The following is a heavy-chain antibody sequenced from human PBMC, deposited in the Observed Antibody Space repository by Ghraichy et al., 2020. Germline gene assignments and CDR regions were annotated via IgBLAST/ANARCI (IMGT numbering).Heavy chain of an antibody. CDR2: ISWNSGSI. Sequence: GGSLRLSCAASGFTFDDYAMHWVRQAPGKGLEWVSGISWNSGSIGYADSVKGRFTISRDNAKNSLYLQMNSLRAEDTALYYCAKDIAQTTTTLEDYYYYGMDVWGQGTTVTVSS. CDR3: AKDIAQTTTTLEDYYYYGMDV. V-gene: IGHV3-9*01. D-gene: IGHD3-3*01. J-gene: IGHJ6*02. CDR1: GFTFDDYA.